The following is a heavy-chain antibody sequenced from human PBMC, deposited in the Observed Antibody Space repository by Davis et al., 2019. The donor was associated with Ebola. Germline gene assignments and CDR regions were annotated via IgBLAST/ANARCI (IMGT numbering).Heavy chain of an antibody. J-gene: IGHJ4*02. CDR3: TTYRVSGY. CDR1: GFTFSSYW. V-gene: IGHV3-7*03. D-gene: IGHD2-21*01. CDR2: IKQDGSEK. Sequence: GESLKISCAASGFTFSSYWMSWVRQAPGKGLEWVANIKQDGSEKYYVDSVKGRFTISRDSAKNSLYLQMNSLRVEDTAIYYCTTYRVSGYWGQGTLVTVSS.